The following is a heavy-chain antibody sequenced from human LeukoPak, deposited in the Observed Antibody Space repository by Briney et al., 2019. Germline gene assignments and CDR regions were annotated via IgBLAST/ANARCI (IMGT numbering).Heavy chain of an antibody. D-gene: IGHD3-9*01. CDR1: GYTFTGYY. Sequence: ASVKVSCKASGYTFTGYYMHWVRQAPRQRLEWMGIINPSGGSTSYAQKFKGRVTMTRDMSTSTVYMELSSLRSEDTAVYYCARDSYDILTGYDFGYWGQGTLVTVSS. V-gene: IGHV1-46*01. J-gene: IGHJ4*02. CDR2: INPSGGST. CDR3: ARDSYDILTGYDFGY.